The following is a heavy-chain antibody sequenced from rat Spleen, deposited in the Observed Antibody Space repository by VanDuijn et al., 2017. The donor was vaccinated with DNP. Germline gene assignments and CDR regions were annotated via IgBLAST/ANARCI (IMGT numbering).Heavy chain of an antibody. CDR1: RITFSDHN. CDR3: AGRPPPTRGPFDY. V-gene: IGHV5-7*01. D-gene: IGHD1-4*01. Sequence: EVQLVESGGGLVQPGRSLKLSCAVSRITFSDHNMAWVRQAPKKGLEWVATISYDGSDTYYRDSVKGRFTTSRDNAKSTLYLQMDSLRSEDTATYYCAGRPPPTRGPFDYWGQGVMVTVSS. CDR2: ISYDGSDT. J-gene: IGHJ2*01.